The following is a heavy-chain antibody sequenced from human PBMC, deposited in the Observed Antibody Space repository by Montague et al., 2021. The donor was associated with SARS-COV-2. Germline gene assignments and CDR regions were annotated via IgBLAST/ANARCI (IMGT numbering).Heavy chain of an antibody. CDR1: GGSISSFY. J-gene: IGHJ4*02. Sequence: SETLSLTCTVSGGSISSFYWCWFRQPPGQGLELVWYISDSWSTNYNSSLTRRVTMSVDTSKNQFSLNVNPVTAADTAVYYCARHYSATLPAVYWGQGTLVTVSS. CDR2: ISDSWST. CDR3: ARHYSATLPAVY. D-gene: IGHD2-15*01. V-gene: IGHV4-59*08.